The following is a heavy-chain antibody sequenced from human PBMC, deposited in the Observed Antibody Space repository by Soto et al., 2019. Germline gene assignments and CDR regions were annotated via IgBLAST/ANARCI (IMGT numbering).Heavy chain of an antibody. CDR2: IWYDGSNK. D-gene: IGHD2-8*01. V-gene: IGHV3-33*01. J-gene: IGHJ3*02. Sequence: GGSLRLSCAASGFTFSSYGMHWVHQAPGKGLEWVAVIWYDGSNKYYADSVKGRFTISRDNSKNTLYLQMNSLRAEDTAVYYCARGALKSLAFDIWAQGTMVTVSS. CDR3: ARGALKSLAFDI. CDR1: GFTFSSYG.